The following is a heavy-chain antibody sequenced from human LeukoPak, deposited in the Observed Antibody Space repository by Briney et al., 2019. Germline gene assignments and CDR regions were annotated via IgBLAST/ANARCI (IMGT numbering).Heavy chain of an antibody. CDR2: IYYSGST. J-gene: IGHJ4*02. V-gene: IGHV4-39*02. Sequence: SETLSLTCTVSGGSVSSSSYYWGWIRQPPGKGLEWIGSIYYSGSTYYNPSLKSRVTISVDTSKNQFSLKLSSVTAADTAVYYCAREGGRYSGYEEADYWGQGTLVTVSS. CDR1: GGSVSSSSYY. CDR3: AREGGRYSGYEEADY. D-gene: IGHD5-12*01.